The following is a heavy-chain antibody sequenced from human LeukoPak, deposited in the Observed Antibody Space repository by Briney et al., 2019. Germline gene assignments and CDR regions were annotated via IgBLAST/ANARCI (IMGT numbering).Heavy chain of an antibody. V-gene: IGHV3-53*01. CDR2: IYSGST. D-gene: IGHD4/OR15-4a*01. CDR3: ARRAGAYSHPYDY. CDR1: GFTASSNS. J-gene: IGHJ4*02. Sequence: GSLRPPCTASGFTASSNSRSWVRQAPGKGLEWVSFIYSGSTHYSDSVKGRFTISRDNSKNTLYLQMNSLRAEDTAVYSCARRAGAYSHPYDYWGQGTLVTVSS.